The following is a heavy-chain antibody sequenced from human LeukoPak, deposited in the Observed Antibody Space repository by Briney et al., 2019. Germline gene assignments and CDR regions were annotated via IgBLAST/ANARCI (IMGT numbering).Heavy chain of an antibody. Sequence: SETLSLTCTVSGGSISSGGYYWSWIRQHPGKGLEWIGYIYYSGSTYYNPSLKSRVTISVDTSKNQFSLKLSSVTAADTAVYYCARAHSSSWYGSDNWFDPWGQGTLVTVSS. J-gene: IGHJ5*02. CDR1: GGSISSGGYY. CDR2: IYYSGST. D-gene: IGHD6-13*01. CDR3: ARAHSSSWYGSDNWFDP. V-gene: IGHV4-31*03.